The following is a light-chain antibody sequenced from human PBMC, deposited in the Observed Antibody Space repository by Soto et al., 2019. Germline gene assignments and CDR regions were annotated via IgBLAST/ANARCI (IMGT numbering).Light chain of an antibody. J-gene: IGKJ1*01. CDR2: GAS. CDR3: QQYNDWPPT. V-gene: IGKV3-15*01. CDR1: QSVRSN. Sequence: EIVMTQSPATLSASPRERATLSCRASQSVRSNLAWYQQKPGQAPRLLIYGASTRATGIPARFSGSGSGTEFTLSIGSLQSEDFAVYYCQQYNDWPPTFGQGTKVEIK.